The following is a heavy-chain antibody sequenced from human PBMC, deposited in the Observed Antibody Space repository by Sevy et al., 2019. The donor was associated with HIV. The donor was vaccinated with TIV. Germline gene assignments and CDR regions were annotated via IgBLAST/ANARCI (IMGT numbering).Heavy chain of an antibody. CDR1: GFTFSSYG. CDR2: IWYDGSNK. J-gene: IGHJ4*02. CDR3: ARDDSSGYYYFDY. Sequence: GGSLRLSCAASGFTFSSYGMHWVRQAPGKGLEWVAVIWYDGSNKYYADSVKGRFTLSRDNSKNTLYLQMNSLRAEDTAVYYCARDDSSGYYYFDYWGQGTLVTVSS. V-gene: IGHV3-33*01. D-gene: IGHD3-22*01.